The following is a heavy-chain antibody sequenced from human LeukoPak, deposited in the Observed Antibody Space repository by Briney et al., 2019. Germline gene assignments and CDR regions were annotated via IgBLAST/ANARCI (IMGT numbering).Heavy chain of an antibody. J-gene: IGHJ4*02. CDR2: INPSGGST. CDR1: GYTFTSYY. D-gene: IGHD6-13*01. CDR3: ARVLRGSVRQLAKYYFDY. V-gene: IGHV1-46*01. Sequence: ASVKVSCKASGYTFTSYYMHWVRQAPGQGLEWMGIINPSGGSTSYAQKFQGRVTMTRDTSTSTVYMELSSLRAEDTAVYYCARVLRGSVRQLAKYYFDYWGQGTLVTVSS.